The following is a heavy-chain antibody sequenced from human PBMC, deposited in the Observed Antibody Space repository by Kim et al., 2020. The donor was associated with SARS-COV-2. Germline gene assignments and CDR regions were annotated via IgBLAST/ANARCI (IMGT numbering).Heavy chain of an antibody. V-gene: IGHV3-11*05. CDR3: ARDQGEGGWAYYFDY. Sequence: SVKGRVIISRDKAKNSLYLQMNSLRAEDTAVYYCARDQGEGGWAYYFDYWGQGTLVTVSS. D-gene: IGHD6-19*01. J-gene: IGHJ4*02.